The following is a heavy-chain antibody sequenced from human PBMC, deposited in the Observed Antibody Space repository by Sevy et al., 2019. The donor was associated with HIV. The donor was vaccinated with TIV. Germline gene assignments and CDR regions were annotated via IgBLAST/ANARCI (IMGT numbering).Heavy chain of an antibody. D-gene: IGHD3-10*01. CDR3: ARDDFGVRGVKGYYYYYGMDV. CDR1: GFTFSSYS. V-gene: IGHV3-21*01. CDR2: ISSSSSYI. Sequence: GGSLRLSCAASGFTFSSYSMNWVRQAPGKGLEWVSSISSSSSYIYYADSVKGRFTISRDNAKNSLYLQMNSLRAEDTAVYYCARDDFGVRGVKGYYYYYGMDVWGQGTTVTVSS. J-gene: IGHJ6*02.